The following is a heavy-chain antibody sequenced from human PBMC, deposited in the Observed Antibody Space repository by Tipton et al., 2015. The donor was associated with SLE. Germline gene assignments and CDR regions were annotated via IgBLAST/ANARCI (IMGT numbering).Heavy chain of an antibody. J-gene: IGHJ3*02. CDR1: GGSISSGGYS. CDR3: ARGSHLEWPWDAFDI. D-gene: IGHD3-3*01. V-gene: IGHV4-30-2*01. CDR2: IYHSGST. Sequence: TLSLTCAVSGGSISSGGYSWSWIRQPPGKGLEWIGYIYHSGSTNYNPSLKSRVTISVDTSKNQFSLKLSSVTAADTAVYYCARGSHLEWPWDAFDIWGQGTMVTVSS.